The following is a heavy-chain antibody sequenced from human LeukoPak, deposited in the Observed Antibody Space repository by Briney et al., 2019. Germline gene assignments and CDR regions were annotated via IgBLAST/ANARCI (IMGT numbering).Heavy chain of an antibody. CDR1: GFTFSSYA. D-gene: IGHD3-16*01. V-gene: IGHV3-7*01. CDR3: AREDYSVRGRVFDY. J-gene: IGHJ4*02. CDR2: IKQDGSEK. Sequence: GGSLRLSCAASGFTFSSYAMSWVRQAPGKGLEWVANIKQDGSEKYYVDSVKGRFTISRDNAKNSLYLQMNSLRAEDTAVYYCAREDYSVRGRVFDYWGQGTLVTVSS.